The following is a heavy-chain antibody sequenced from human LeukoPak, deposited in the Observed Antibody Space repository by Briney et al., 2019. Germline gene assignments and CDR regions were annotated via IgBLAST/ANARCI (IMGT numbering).Heavy chain of an antibody. V-gene: IGHV3-43*02. J-gene: IGHJ6*02. D-gene: IGHD5-18*01. Sequence: GGSLRLSCAASGFTFDDYAMHWVRQAPGKGLEWVSLFSGDGGSTYYADSVKGRLTISRENSKNSLYLQMNSLRTEDTALYYCAEDLTWNTAMVPQYYYYYYGMDVWGQGTTVTVSS. CDR2: FSGDGGST. CDR1: GFTFDDYA. CDR3: AEDLTWNTAMVPQYYYYYYGMDV.